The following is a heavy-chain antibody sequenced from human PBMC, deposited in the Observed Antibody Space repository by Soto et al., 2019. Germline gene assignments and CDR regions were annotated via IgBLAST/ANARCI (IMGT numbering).Heavy chain of an antibody. Sequence: GGSLRLSCAASGFTFSSYGMHWVRQAAGKGLEWVAVISYDGSNKYYADSVKGRFTISRDNSKNTLYLQMNSLRAEDTAVYYCAKEGYDSSGYDYWGQGTLVTVSS. CDR2: ISYDGSNK. CDR3: AKEGYDSSGYDY. D-gene: IGHD3-22*01. CDR1: GFTFSSYG. V-gene: IGHV3-30*18. J-gene: IGHJ4*02.